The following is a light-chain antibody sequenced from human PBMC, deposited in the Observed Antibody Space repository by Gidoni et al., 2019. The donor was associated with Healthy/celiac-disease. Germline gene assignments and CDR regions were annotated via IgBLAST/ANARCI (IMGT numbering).Light chain of an antibody. Sequence: EIMFPQSPATLSLSPGERATLSCRASQSVSSYLAWYQQKPGQAPRLLIYDASNRATGIPARFSGSGSGTDFTLTISSLEPEDFAVYYCQQRSNWPLTCGGXTKVEIK. CDR2: DAS. CDR3: QQRSNWPLT. V-gene: IGKV3-11*01. J-gene: IGKJ4*01. CDR1: QSVSSY.